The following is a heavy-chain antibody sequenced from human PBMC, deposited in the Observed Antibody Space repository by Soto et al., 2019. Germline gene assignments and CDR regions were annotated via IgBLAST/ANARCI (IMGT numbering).Heavy chain of an antibody. CDR2: IYYSGTS. CDR1: GGSVSSFY. V-gene: IGHV4-59*08. CDR3: ARLRAAAAGIDY. Sequence: PSETLSLTCTVSGGSVSSFYWSWIRQAPGKGLEWIGYIYYSGTSNYNPSLPSRVTMSVDTSKSLFSLKLSSVTAADTAVYYCARLRAAAAGIDYWGQGTLVTVSS. D-gene: IGHD6-13*01. J-gene: IGHJ4*02.